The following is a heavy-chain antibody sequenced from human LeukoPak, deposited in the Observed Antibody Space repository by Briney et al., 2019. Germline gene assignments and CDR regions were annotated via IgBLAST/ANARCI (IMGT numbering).Heavy chain of an antibody. V-gene: IGHV1-46*03. Sequence: ASVKVSCKASGYTFTSYYMHWVRQAPGQGLEWMGIINPSGGSTSYAQKFQGRVTMTRDTSTSTVYMELSSLRSEDTAVYYCARAEYDFWSGYGSGDYMDVWGKGTTVTVSS. CDR1: GYTFTSYY. CDR2: INPSGGST. J-gene: IGHJ6*03. D-gene: IGHD3-3*01. CDR3: ARAEYDFWSGYGSGDYMDV.